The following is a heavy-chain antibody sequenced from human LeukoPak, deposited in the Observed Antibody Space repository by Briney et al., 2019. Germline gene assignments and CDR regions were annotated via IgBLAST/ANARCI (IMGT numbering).Heavy chain of an antibody. D-gene: IGHD6-13*01. CDR3: ARDHVGHRSAAGTTILPAVDY. CDR2: INPSGGST. J-gene: IGHJ4*02. V-gene: IGHV1-46*01. CDR1: GYTFTGYY. Sequence: ASVKVSCKASGYTFTGYYMHWVRQAPGQGLEWMGWINPSGGSTSYAQKFQGRVTMTRDTSTSTVYMELSSLRSEDTAVYYCARDHVGHRSAAGTTILPAVDYWGQGTLVTVSS.